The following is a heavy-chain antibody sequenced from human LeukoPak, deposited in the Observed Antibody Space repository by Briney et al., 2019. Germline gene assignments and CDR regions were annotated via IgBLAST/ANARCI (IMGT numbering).Heavy chain of an antibody. CDR2: INGNGKT. V-gene: IGHV4-34*01. J-gene: IGHJ4*02. CDR1: GGSSSVYF. Sequence: SETLSLTCAVHGGSSSVYFCSWIRQSPGKGLEWIGEINGNGKTDYNPSLKSRVTMSADTSKNQFSLKLSSVTAADTAVYYCAVFWSGYPVSGYYWGQGTLVTVSS. D-gene: IGHD3-3*01. CDR3: AVFWSGYPVSGYY.